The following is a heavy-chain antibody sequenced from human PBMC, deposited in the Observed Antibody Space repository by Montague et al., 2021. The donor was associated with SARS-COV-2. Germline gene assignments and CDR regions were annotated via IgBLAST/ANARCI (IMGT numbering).Heavy chain of an antibody. J-gene: IGHJ4*02. CDR3: ARADFWSGYLYFDY. D-gene: IGHD3-3*01. CDR1: GGSISSGSYY. CDR2: IYTSGST. Sequence: TLSLTCTVSGGSISSGSYYWSWIRQPAGKGLEWIGRIYTSGSTNYNPSLKSRVTISVDTSKNQFSLKLSSVTAADTAVYYCARADFWSGYLYFDYWGQGTLVTGSS. V-gene: IGHV4-61*02.